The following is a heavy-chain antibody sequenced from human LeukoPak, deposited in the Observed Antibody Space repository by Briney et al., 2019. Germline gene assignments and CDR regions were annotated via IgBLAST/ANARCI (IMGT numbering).Heavy chain of an antibody. CDR2: INHSGST. J-gene: IGHJ4*02. D-gene: IGHD3-3*01. Sequence: SETLSLTCAVYGGSFSGYYWSWIRQPPGKGLEWIGEINHSGSTNYNPSLKSRATISVDTSKNQFSLKLSSVTAADTAVYYCAISPEGFWSGAVTDYWGQGTLVTVSS. V-gene: IGHV4-34*01. CDR1: GGSFSGYY. CDR3: AISPEGFWSGAVTDY.